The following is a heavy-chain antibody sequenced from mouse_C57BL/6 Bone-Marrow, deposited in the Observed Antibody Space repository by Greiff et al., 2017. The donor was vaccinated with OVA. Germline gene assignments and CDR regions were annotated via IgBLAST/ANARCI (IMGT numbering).Heavy chain of an antibody. CDR1: GYTFTDYN. Sequence: VQLKQSGPELVKPGASVKMSCKASGYTFTDYNMHWVKQSHGKSLEWIGYINPNNGGTSYNQKFKGKATLTVNKSSSTAYMELRSLTSEDSAVYYCARDPIYDGYYSSFDYWGQGTTLTVSS. CDR3: ARDPIYDGYYSSFDY. CDR2: INPNNGGT. V-gene: IGHV1-22*01. J-gene: IGHJ2*01. D-gene: IGHD2-3*01.